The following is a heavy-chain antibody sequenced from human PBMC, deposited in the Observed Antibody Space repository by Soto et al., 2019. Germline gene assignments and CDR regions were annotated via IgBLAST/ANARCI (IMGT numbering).Heavy chain of an antibody. J-gene: IGHJ5*02. Sequence: QVQLVQSGAEVKKPGSSVKVSCKVSGGTFSSYAISWVRQAPGQGLEWMGGIIPIFGTANYAQKFQGRVTITADESTSTAYMELSSLRSEDTAVYYCAREVRDSVVVPAAMLGSWFDPWGQGTLVTVSS. CDR3: AREVRDSVVVPAAMLGSWFDP. CDR1: GGTFSSYA. V-gene: IGHV1-69*01. CDR2: IIPIFGTA. D-gene: IGHD2-2*01.